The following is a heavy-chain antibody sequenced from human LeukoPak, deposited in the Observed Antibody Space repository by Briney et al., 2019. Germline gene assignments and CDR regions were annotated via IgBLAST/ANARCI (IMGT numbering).Heavy chain of an antibody. D-gene: IGHD1-26*01. CDR2: IYSDGKT. J-gene: IGHJ3*02. Sequence: PGGSLRLSCAASGFIVSSNYMTWVRQAPGKGLEWVSVIYSDGKTYYADSVKGRFTISRDNSKNTLYLQMNSPRAEDTAVYYCAREWELQDGFDNWGQGTMVTVSS. V-gene: IGHV3-53*01. CDR3: AREWELQDGFDN. CDR1: GFIVSSNY.